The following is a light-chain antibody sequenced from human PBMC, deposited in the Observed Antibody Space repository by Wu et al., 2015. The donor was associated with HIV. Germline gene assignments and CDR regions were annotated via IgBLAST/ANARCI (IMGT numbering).Light chain of an antibody. CDR3: QQYNNWPPLT. CDR1: QTVSNK. J-gene: IGKJ4*01. Sequence: EIVMTQSPATLSVSPGERATLSCRASQTVSNKLAWYQWKPGQAPRLLIYGASTRATGIPARLSGSGSGTEFTLTISSLQSEDFAVYYCQQYNNWPPLTFGGGTKVDIK. CDR2: GAS. V-gene: IGKV3-15*01.